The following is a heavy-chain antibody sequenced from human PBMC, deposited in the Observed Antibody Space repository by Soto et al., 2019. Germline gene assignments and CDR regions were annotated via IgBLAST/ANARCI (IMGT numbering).Heavy chain of an antibody. Sequence: QVQLVQSGAEVNKPRSSVKVSCKASGGTFSSYAISWVRQAPGQGLEWMGGIIPIFGTANYAQKFQGRVTITEDESTSKAYMELSSLSSEDTGVYYFARDQAGGHDYWGQGTLVTLSA. D-gene: IGHD3-10*01. J-gene: IGHJ4*02. CDR3: ARDQAGGHDY. CDR2: IIPIFGTA. V-gene: IGHV1-69*01. CDR1: GGTFSSYA.